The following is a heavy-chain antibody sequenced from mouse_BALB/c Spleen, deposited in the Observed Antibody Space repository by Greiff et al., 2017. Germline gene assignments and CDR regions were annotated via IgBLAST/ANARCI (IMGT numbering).Heavy chain of an antibody. D-gene: IGHD3-1*01. V-gene: IGHV2-2*02. CDR3: ARTPTARATTWFAY. Sequence: QVQLKESGPGLVQPSQSLSITCTVSGFSLTSYGVHWVRQSPGKGLEWLGVIWSGGSTDYNAAFISRLSISKDNSKSQVFFKMNSLQANDTAIYYCARTPTARATTWFAYWGQGTLVTVSA. J-gene: IGHJ3*01. CDR1: GFSLTSYG. CDR2: IWSGGST.